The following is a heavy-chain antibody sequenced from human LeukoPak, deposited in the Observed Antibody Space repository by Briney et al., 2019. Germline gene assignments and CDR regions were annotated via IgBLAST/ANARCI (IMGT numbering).Heavy chain of an antibody. CDR1: GFTFDDYA. V-gene: IGHV3-9*01. D-gene: IGHD3-9*01. CDR3: AKGKYYDILTGYFLLDY. J-gene: IGHJ4*02. CDR2: ISWNSGSI. Sequence: GGSLRLSCAASGFTFDDYAMHWVRHAPGKGLEWVSGISWNSGSIGYADSVKGRFTISRDNAKNSLYLQMNSLRAEDTALYYCAKGKYYDILTGYFLLDYWGQGTLVTVSS.